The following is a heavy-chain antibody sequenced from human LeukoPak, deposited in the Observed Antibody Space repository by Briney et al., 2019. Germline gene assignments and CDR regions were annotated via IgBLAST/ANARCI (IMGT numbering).Heavy chain of an antibody. CDR3: TRDRGTYNWLDP. D-gene: IGHD1-26*01. J-gene: IGHJ5*02. CDR2: IDRPAKSYAT. V-gene: IGHV3-73*01. Sequence: PGGSLKLSCAASGFTLSDSAIHWIRQASGKGLEGVGLIDRPAKSYATAYGASVGGRFTISRDDSKNTAYLQMDSLKTEDTALYYCTRDRGTYNWLDPWGQGTLVTASS. CDR1: GFTLSDSA.